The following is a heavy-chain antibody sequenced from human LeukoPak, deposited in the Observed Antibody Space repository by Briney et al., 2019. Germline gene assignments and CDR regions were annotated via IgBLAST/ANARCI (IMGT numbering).Heavy chain of an antibody. V-gene: IGHV3-21*01. Sequence: GGSLRLSCAASGFTFNTYSMNWVRQAPGKGLEWVSSISSGGTYIYYADSVKGRFTISRDNAKNSLYLQMNSLRAEDTAVYYCARGDSSSWYEDDAFDIWGQGTMVTVSS. D-gene: IGHD6-13*01. CDR3: ARGDSSSWYEDDAFDI. CDR1: GFTFNTYS. J-gene: IGHJ3*02. CDR2: ISSGGTYI.